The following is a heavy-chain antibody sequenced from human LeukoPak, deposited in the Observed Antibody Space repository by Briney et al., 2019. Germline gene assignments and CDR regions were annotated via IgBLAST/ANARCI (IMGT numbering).Heavy chain of an antibody. D-gene: IGHD4-17*01. Sequence: GGSLRLSCAASGFTFDDYTMHWVRQAPGKGLEWVSLISWDGGSTYYADSVKGRFTISRDNSKNSLYLQMNSLRTEDTALYYCAKDITPYGDYGDPFDYWGQGTLVTVSS. V-gene: IGHV3-43*01. CDR1: GFTFDDYT. CDR2: ISWDGGST. J-gene: IGHJ4*02. CDR3: AKDITPYGDYGDPFDY.